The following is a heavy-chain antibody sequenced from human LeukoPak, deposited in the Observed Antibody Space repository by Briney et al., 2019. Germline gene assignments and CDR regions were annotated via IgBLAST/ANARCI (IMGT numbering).Heavy chain of an antibody. V-gene: IGHV3-23*01. Sequence: GGSLRLSCAASGFTFSSYAMSWVRQAPGKGLEWVSSISGRGGSTSYADSVKGRFTVSRDNPNNTLYLQMNSLRAEDTAVYYCARGPSLYWGQGTLVTVSS. J-gene: IGHJ4*02. CDR1: GFTFSSYA. CDR3: ARGPSLY. CDR2: ISGRGGST.